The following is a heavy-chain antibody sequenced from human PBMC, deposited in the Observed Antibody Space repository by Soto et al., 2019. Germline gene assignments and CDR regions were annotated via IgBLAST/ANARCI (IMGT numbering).Heavy chain of an antibody. Sequence: GGSLRLSCAASGFTFSSYAMHWVRQAPGKGLEWVAVISYDGSNKYYADSVKGRFTISRDNSKNTLYLQMNSLRAEDTAVYYCAITYYYDSSGYWLKYYFDYWGQGTLVTVSS. CDR3: AITYYYDSSGYWLKYYFDY. D-gene: IGHD3-22*01. CDR2: ISYDGSNK. CDR1: GFTFSSYA. J-gene: IGHJ4*02. V-gene: IGHV3-30-3*01.